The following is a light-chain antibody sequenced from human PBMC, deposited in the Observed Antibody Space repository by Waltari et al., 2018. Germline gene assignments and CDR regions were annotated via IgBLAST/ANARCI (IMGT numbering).Light chain of an antibody. CDR2: KAN. J-gene: IGLJ3*02. CDR1: SGSVSTTSY. V-gene: IGLV8-61*01. Sequence: QTVVTQEPSLSVSPGGTVTLTCSLSSGSVSTTSYATWSQQTPGQAPRTLVYKANARSSGVPDRFSGSILGNTAALTITGAQADDESDYYCALYMGSGIWVFGGGTKLTVL. CDR3: ALYMGSGIWV.